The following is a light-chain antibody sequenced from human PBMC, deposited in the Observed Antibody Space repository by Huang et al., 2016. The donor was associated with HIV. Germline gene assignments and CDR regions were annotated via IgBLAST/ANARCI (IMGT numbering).Light chain of an antibody. J-gene: IGKJ3*01. V-gene: IGKV3-15*01. CDR3: QQYNNWPRT. CDR2: GAS. Sequence: EIVMTQSPATLSVSPGERATLSYRASQRVSSNLAWYQQKPGQAPRLLIYGASTRATGIPARFIGSGSGTEFTLTISSLQSEDFAVYYCQQYNNWPRTFGPGTKVDIK. CDR1: QRVSSN.